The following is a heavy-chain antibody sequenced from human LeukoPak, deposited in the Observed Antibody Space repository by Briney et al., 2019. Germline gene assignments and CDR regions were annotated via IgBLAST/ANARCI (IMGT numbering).Heavy chain of an antibody. J-gene: IGHJ4*02. Sequence: SETLSLTCTVSGSSISSYYWSWLRQPPGKVLEWIGYIYYSGNTNYNPSLKSRVTISADKSNNPSSLQLSSVTAADTAVYYCASHAYYDFLSGYSPFDYWGQGTLVTVSS. V-gene: IGHV4-59*01. D-gene: IGHD3-3*01. CDR1: GSSISSYY. CDR3: ASHAYYDFLSGYSPFDY. CDR2: IYYSGNT.